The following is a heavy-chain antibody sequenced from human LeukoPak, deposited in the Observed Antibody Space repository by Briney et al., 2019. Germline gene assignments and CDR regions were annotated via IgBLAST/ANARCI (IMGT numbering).Heavy chain of an antibody. D-gene: IGHD3-10*01. CDR2: IYYSGST. CDR3: ALIDYYNYALVY. Sequence: SETLSLTCSVSVGSINIYYWSWIRHPPGKGLEWIGYIYYSGSTNYSPSLKSRVSISIDTSKNQFSLNLRSVTAADTAVFYCALIDYYNYALVYWGQGTLVTVSS. V-gene: IGHV4-59*01. CDR1: VGSINIYY. J-gene: IGHJ4*02.